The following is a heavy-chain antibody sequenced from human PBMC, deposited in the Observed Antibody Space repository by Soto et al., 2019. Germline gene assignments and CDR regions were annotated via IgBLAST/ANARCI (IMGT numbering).Heavy chain of an antibody. CDR1: AYSFTNYW. J-gene: IGHJ4*02. Sequence: EVQLVQSGAEVKKPGESLKISCNGSAYSFTNYWIGWVRQMPGKGLEWMGFIYPDDSDTIYSPSFQGQVTISADKSINTAYLQWRSLKASDNAIYYCARQYCITPTCYAGSEYWGQGTLVTVSS. V-gene: IGHV5-51*01. CDR2: IYPDDSDT. CDR3: ARQYCITPTCYAGSEY. D-gene: IGHD2-2*01.